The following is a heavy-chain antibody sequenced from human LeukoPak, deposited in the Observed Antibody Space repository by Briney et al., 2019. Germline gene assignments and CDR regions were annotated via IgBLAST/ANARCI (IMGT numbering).Heavy chain of an antibody. V-gene: IGHV4-4*02. Sequence: PSETLSLTCAVSGGSISSSNWWSWVRQPPGKGLEWIGQIYHSGSTNYNPSLKSRVAISVDKSKNQFSLNLNSVTAADTAVYYCARERRCGTYFYFDYWGQGTLVTVSS. J-gene: IGHJ4*02. CDR1: GGSISSSNW. CDR2: IYHSGST. D-gene: IGHD1-26*01. CDR3: ARERRCGTYFYFDY.